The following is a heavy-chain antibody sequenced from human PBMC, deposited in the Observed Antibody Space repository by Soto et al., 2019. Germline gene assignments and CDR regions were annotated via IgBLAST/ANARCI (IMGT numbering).Heavy chain of an antibody. CDR1: GFTFGEYS. CDR3: TRVPVTMVRGVMTFFGTDV. D-gene: IGHD3-10*01. V-gene: IGHV3-49*03. Sequence: GVSLGLSCTASGFTFGEYSMSWFRQAPGKGLEGVGFIRSKAYGGTTEYAASVKGRFTISRDDSKSIAYLQMNSLKTEDTAVYYCTRVPVTMVRGVMTFFGTDVWGQGTTVTVSS. J-gene: IGHJ6*02. CDR2: IRSKAYGGTT.